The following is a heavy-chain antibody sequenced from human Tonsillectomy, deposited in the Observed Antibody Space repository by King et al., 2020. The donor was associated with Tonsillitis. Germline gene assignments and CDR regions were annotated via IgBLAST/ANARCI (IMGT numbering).Heavy chain of an antibody. CDR3: AAAWRYFDL. CDR1: EFTFSDYY. V-gene: IGHV3-11*06. D-gene: IGHD3-3*01. Sequence: VQLVESGGGLIKPGGSLRLSCAASEFTFSDYYMSWIRQAPGKGLEWVSYISSSSSYTNYAESVKGRFTISRDNAKNSLYLQMNSLRAEDTAVYYCAAAWRYFDLWGRGTLVTVSS. CDR2: ISSSSSYT. J-gene: IGHJ2*01.